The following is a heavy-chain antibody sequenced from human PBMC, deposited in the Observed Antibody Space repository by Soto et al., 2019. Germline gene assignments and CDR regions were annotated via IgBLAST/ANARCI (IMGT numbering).Heavy chain of an antibody. D-gene: IGHD1-26*01. V-gene: IGHV3-23*01. Sequence: GGSLRLSCAASGFTFSSYAMSWVRQAPGKGLEWVSAISGSGGSTYYADSVKGRFTISRDNSKNTLYLQMNSLRAEDAAVYFCARYSGSYPSYYFDYWGQGTLVTVSS. CDR1: GFTFSSYA. CDR2: ISGSGGST. J-gene: IGHJ4*02. CDR3: ARYSGSYPSYYFDY.